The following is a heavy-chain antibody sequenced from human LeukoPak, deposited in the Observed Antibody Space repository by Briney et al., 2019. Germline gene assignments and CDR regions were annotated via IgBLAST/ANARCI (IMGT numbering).Heavy chain of an antibody. CDR1: GSTFSSYS. D-gene: IGHD6-19*01. V-gene: IGHV3-48*02. CDR3: ARGGGYSSGWYKYYFDF. J-gene: IGHJ4*02. Sequence: GGSLRLSCAASGSTFSSYSMNWVRQAPGKWLEWVSYISSSSSTIYYADSVKGRFTITRDNAKNSLYLQMNSLRDEDTAVYYCARGGGYSSGWYKYYFDFWGQGTLVTVSS. CDR2: ISSSSSTI.